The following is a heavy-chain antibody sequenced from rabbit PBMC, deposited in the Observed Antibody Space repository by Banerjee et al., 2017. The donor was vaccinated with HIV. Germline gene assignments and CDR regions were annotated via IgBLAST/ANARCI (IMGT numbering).Heavy chain of an antibody. J-gene: IGHJ4*01. CDR1: GFSFSNKYV. CDR2: INSSSGNT. D-gene: IGHD2-1*01. CDR3: AKLSDWSYKL. Sequence: QSLEESGGDLVKPGASLTLTCTASGFSFSNKYVMCWVRQAPGKGLEWIGCINSSSGNTVYASWAKGRFTISKTPSTTVTLQMTSLTAADTATYFCAKLSDWSYKLWGPGTLVTVS. V-gene: IGHV1S40*01.